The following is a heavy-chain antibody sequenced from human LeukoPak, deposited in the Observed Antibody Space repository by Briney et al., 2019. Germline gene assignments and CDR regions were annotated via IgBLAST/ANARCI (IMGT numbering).Heavy chain of an antibody. V-gene: IGHV6-1*01. CDR2: TYYRSKWYY. CDR3: SLARSEYHFGMDV. J-gene: IGHJ6*02. Sequence: SQTLSLACAISGDSVSSISVAWNWIRQSPSRGLEWLGRTYYRSKWYYEYAVSVKSRINISPDTSKNQFSLQLTSVTPEDTAVYYCSLARSEYHFGMDVWGQGTTVTVSS. CDR1: GDSVSSISVA.